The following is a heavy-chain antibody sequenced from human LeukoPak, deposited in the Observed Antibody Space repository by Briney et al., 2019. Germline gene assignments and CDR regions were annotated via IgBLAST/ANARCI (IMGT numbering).Heavy chain of an antibody. D-gene: IGHD3-16*02. Sequence: GGSLRLSCAASGFTFSNAWMSWVRQAPGKGLEWVGRIKSKTEGGTTDYAAPVKGRFAISRDDSRNTLYLQMNSLKIDDTAVYYCIVISLGYWGQGTLVTVSS. V-gene: IGHV3-15*05. CDR2: IKSKTEGGTT. J-gene: IGHJ4*01. CDR3: IVISLGY. CDR1: GFTFSNAW.